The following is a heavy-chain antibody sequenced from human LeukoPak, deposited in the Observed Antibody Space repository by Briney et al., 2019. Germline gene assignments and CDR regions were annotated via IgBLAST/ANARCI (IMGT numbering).Heavy chain of an antibody. J-gene: IGHJ5*02. Sequence: SETLSLTCTVSGGSISSSSYYWGWIRQPPGKGLEWIGSIYYSGSTYYNPSLKSRVTISVDTSKNQFSLKLSSVTAADTAVYYCARGTYYDILTGSNWFDPWGQGTLVTVSS. V-gene: IGHV4-39*07. D-gene: IGHD3-9*01. CDR2: IYYSGST. CDR3: ARGTYYDILTGSNWFDP. CDR1: GGSISSSSYY.